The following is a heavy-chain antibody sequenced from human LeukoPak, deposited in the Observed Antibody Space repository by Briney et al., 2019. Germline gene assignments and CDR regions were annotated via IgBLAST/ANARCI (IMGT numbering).Heavy chain of an antibody. CDR1: GFTFSSYA. CDR3: AKVSKEAHYYGSGSYYNPPIDY. D-gene: IGHD3-10*01. J-gene: IGHJ4*02. CDR2: ISASGAIT. V-gene: IGHV3-23*01. Sequence: PGGSLRLSCAASGFTFSSYAMSWVRQAPGKGLEWVSAISASGAITYYADSVRGRFTISRDNSQNTLYLLMNSLRAEDTAVYYCAKVSKEAHYYGSGSYYNPPIDYWGQGTLVTVSS.